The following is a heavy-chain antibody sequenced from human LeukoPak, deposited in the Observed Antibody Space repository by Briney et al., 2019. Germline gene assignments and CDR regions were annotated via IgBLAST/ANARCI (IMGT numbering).Heavy chain of an antibody. CDR1: AYTFTGDY. J-gene: IGHJ1*01. Sequence: AAVKVSCKASAYTFTGDYMHWVRHAPGQGLEWMGWINPNSGGTNYAQKFQGWVTMTRDTSTSTAYMELSRLRSDDTAVYYCAREDNTLPYFQHWGQSTPVTVSS. V-gene: IGHV1-2*04. CDR3: AREDNTLPYFQH. D-gene: IGHD2-15*01. CDR2: INPNSGGT.